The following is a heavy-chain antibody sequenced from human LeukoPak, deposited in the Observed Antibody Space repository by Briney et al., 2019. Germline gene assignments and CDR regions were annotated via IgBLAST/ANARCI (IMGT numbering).Heavy chain of an antibody. V-gene: IGHV3-21*01. J-gene: IGHJ4*02. CDR3: ARDLGPHFFDH. Sequence: GGSLRLSCAASGFTFSSYSMNWVRQAPGKGLEWVSSISSSSTYIYYADSVKGRFTISRDNAKNSLYLQTNSLRAEDTAVYYCARDLGPHFFDHWGQGTLVTVSS. CDR1: GFTFSSYS. CDR2: ISSSSTYI. D-gene: IGHD7-27*01.